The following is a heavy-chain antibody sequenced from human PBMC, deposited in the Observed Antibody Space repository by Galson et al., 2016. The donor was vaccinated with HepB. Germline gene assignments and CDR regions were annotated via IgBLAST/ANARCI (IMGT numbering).Heavy chain of an antibody. V-gene: IGHV3-23*01. D-gene: IGHD3-22*01. CDR3: AFSSGFYCH. CDR1: GFTFSHYA. Sequence: SLRLSCAASGFTFSHYAMSWVRQAPGKGLEWVSAISGSDGSTYYADSEKGRFTISRDNSKNTVYLQMNSLRAEDTAVYYCAFSSGFYCHWGQGTLVTVAS. CDR2: ISGSDGST. J-gene: IGHJ4*02.